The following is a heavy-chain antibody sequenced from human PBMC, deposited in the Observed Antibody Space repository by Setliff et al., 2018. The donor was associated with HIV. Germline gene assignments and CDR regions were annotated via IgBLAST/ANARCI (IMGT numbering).Heavy chain of an antibody. CDR1: GGSFSGYY. V-gene: IGHV4-34*01. CDR2: INHSGST. D-gene: IGHD3-10*01. J-gene: IGHJ4*02. Sequence: PSETLSLTCAVYGGSFSGYYWSWIRQPPGKGLEWTGEINHSGSTNYNPSLKSRVTISVDTSKNQFSLKLSSVTAADTAVYYCARGWLLWFGELSQYFDYWGQGTLVTVSS. CDR3: ARGWLLWFGELSQYFDY.